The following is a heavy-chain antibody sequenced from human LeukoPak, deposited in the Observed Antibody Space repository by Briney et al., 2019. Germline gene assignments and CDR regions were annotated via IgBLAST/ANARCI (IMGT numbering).Heavy chain of an antibody. J-gene: IGHJ4*02. CDR2: IYYSGST. D-gene: IGHD1-26*01. CDR1: GGSISNSNYY. Sequence: SETLSLTCTVSGGSISNSNYYWGWLRQPPGKGLEWIGSIYYSGSTYYNASLKSRVTISVDTSKNQFSLKLSSVTAADTAVYYCASVRSGSHYFDYWGQGTLVTVSS. CDR3: ASVRSGSHYFDY. V-gene: IGHV4-39*01.